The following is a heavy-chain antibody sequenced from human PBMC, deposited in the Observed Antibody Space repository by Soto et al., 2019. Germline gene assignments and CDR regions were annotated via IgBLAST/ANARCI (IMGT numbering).Heavy chain of an antibody. D-gene: IGHD3-22*01. CDR2: ISAYNGNT. Sequence: GASVKVSCKASGYTFTSYGISWVRQAPGQGLEWMGWISAYNGNTNYAQKLQGRVTMTTDTSTSTAYMELRSLRSDDTAVYYCARDLRTMIVVVPFDYWGQGTLVTVS. V-gene: IGHV1-18*01. CDR3: ARDLRTMIVVVPFDY. J-gene: IGHJ4*02. CDR1: GYTFTSYG.